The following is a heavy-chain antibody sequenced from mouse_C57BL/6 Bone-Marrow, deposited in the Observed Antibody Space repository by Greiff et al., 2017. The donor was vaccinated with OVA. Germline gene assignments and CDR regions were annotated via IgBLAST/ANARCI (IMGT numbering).Heavy chain of an antibody. CDR2: IYPRSGNT. Sequence: VQRVESGAELARPGASVKLSCKASGYTFTSYGISWVKQRTGQGLEWIGEIYPRSGNTYYNEKFKGKATLTADKSSSTAYMELRSLTSEDSAVYFGAREGYYDYDEDWFAYWGQGTLVTVSA. CDR1: GYTFTSYG. V-gene: IGHV1-81*01. CDR3: AREGYYDYDEDWFAY. D-gene: IGHD2-4*01. J-gene: IGHJ3*01.